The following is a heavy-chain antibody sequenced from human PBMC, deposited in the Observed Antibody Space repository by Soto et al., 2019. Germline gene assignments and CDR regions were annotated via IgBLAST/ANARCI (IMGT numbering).Heavy chain of an antibody. V-gene: IGHV4-59*12. CDR2: IYYSGST. D-gene: IGHD3-10*01. CDR1: GGSISSYY. CDR3: ARVSGIYYYGMDV. J-gene: IGHJ6*02. Sequence: TSETLSLTCTVSGGSISSYYWSWIRQPPGKGLEWIGDIYYSGSTNYNPSLRSRVTISVDTSKNQVSLKLSSVTAADTAVYYCARVSGIYYYGMDVWGQGTTVTVS.